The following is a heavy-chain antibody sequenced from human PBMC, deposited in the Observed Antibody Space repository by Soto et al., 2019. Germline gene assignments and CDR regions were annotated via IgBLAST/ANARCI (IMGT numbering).Heavy chain of an antibody. V-gene: IGHV4-59*01. CDR2: SYYSGST. D-gene: IGHD1-26*01. J-gene: IGHJ4*02. Sequence: QVHLQESGPGLVKPSETLSLTCTVSGASIRNYYWSWIRQPPGKGLEWIGFSYYSGSTNYKPSLNSRVTMSVDTSKNQFSLKLTSVTAADPAVYYCARDQNGSPHFDYWGQGILVTVSS. CDR3: ARDQNGSPHFDY. CDR1: GASIRNYY.